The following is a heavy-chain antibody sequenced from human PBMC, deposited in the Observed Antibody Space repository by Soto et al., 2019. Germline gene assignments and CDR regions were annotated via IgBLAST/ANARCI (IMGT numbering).Heavy chain of an antibody. CDR2: INGDGSST. CDR3: ARDPRDGYHSPPDY. Sequence: EVQLVESGGGLVQPGGSLRLSCVPSGFTFNSHWRHWFRQAPGKGLVWVSRINGDGSSTSYADSVRGRFTISRDNAKNTLYLQMNSLRAEDTAVYYCARDPRDGYHSPPDYWGQGTLVTVSS. D-gene: IGHD5-12*01. J-gene: IGHJ4*02. V-gene: IGHV3-74*01. CDR1: GFTFNSHW.